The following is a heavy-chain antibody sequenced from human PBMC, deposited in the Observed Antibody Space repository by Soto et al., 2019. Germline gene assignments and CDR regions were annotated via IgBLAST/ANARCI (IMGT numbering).Heavy chain of an antibody. J-gene: IGHJ6*02. D-gene: IGHD3-10*01. CDR3: ASFDGTLVRGGRSSPYEMEV. V-gene: IGHV1-69*01. Sequence: QVLLVQYGPEVKKPGSSVKVSCKASGGTFNNYAINWVRQAPGKGLEWMGGIIPTFGTGNHAQKFQGRVTITANESTTTAYMERKGLRSEDTAIYYCASFDGTLVRGGRSSPYEMEVWGQGTTVIVSS. CDR1: GGTFNNYA. CDR2: IIPTFGTG.